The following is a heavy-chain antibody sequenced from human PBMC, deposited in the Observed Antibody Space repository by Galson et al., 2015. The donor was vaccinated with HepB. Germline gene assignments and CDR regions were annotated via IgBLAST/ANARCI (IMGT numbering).Heavy chain of an antibody. CDR2: ISGGGTVI. V-gene: IGHV3-11*01. Sequence: SLRLSCAASGFSFSDYYMSWIRQAPGQGLEWVSYISGGGTVIYYADSVKGRFAISRDNAKNSLYLQMQSLRAEDTAVYYCARDPWNYYHSGGYFYWGQGALVTVSS. CDR1: GFSFSDYY. D-gene: IGHD3-22*01. J-gene: IGHJ4*02. CDR3: ARDPWNYYHSGGYFY.